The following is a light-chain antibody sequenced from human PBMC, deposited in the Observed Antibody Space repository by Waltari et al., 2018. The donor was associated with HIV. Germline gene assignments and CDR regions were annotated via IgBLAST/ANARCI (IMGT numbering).Light chain of an antibody. J-gene: IGKJ3*01. CDR1: QSVRNN. CDR3: QQYDKWPLT. V-gene: IGKV3-15*01. CDR2: AAS. Sequence: EIVMTQSPATLSVSPGERATLACRASQSVRNNLAWYQQRLGQTPRLLIYAASTRATGIPARFSGGGSGTEFILTINSLQSEDFAIYYCQQYDKWPLTFGPGTKVEIK.